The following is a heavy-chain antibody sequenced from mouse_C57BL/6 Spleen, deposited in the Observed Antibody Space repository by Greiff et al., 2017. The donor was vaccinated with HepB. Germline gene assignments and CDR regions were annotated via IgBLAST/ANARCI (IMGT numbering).Heavy chain of an antibody. Sequence: QVQLQQSGPGLVQPSQSLSITCTVSGFSLTSYGLHWVRQSPGKGLEWLGVIWRGGSTDYNAAFMSRLSITKDNSKSQVFFKMNSLQADDTAIYYCAKDPYYGSSPWYFDVWGTGTTVTVSS. D-gene: IGHD1-1*01. V-gene: IGHV2-5*01. CDR2: IWRGGST. CDR1: GFSLTSYG. J-gene: IGHJ1*03. CDR3: AKDPYYGSSPWYFDV.